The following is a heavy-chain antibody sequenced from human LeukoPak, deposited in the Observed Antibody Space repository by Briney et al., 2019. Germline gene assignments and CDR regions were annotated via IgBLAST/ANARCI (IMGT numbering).Heavy chain of an antibody. CDR3: ARGPPGGSSWTSYYFDY. CDR1: GFTFSRYW. V-gene: IGHV3-74*01. D-gene: IGHD6-13*01. J-gene: IGHJ4*02. CDR2: IDSDGTNR. Sequence: GGSLRLSCAASGFTFSRYWMHWVRQAPGKGLVWVSRIDSDGTNRDYADSVKGRFTISRDNAKNSLYLQMNSLRAEDTAMYYCARGPPGGSSWTSYYFDYWGQGTLVTVSS.